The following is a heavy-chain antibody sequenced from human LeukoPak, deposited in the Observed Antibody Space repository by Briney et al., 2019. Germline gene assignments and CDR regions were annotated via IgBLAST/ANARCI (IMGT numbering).Heavy chain of an antibody. V-gene: IGHV3-7*05. Sequence: GGSLRLSCAASGFSFSSYWMSWVRQAPGKGLEWVANIKQDGSEKYYVDSVKGRFTISRDNAKKSLYLQMNGLRAEDTAVCYCARDQYYFKYWGQGTLVTVSS. CDR3: ARDQYYFKY. CDR1: GFSFSSYW. CDR2: IKQDGSEK. J-gene: IGHJ1*01.